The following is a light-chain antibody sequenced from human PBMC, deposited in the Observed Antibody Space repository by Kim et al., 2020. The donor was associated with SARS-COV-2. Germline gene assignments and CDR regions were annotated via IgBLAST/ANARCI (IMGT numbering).Light chain of an antibody. CDR1: SSDVGCYNY. CDR2: DVS. CDR3: SSYTSSSTYV. V-gene: IGLV2-14*04. Sequence: GQSITISCTGTSSDVGCYNYVSWYQQHPGKAPNLMIYDVSKRPSGVSNRFSGSKSGNTASLTISGLQAEDEADYYCSSYTSSSTYVFGTGTKVTVL. J-gene: IGLJ1*01.